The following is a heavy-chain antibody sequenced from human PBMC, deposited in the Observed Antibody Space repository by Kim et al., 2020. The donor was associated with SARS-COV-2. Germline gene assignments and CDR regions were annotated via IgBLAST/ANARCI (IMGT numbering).Heavy chain of an antibody. J-gene: IGHJ4*02. Sequence: SETLSLTCAVSGGSINTSNWWSWGRQPPGKGLWGIGAIHHSGTTNYNPSLKGRVTISVDKSKNQFSLNLSSVTAADTAVYYCAGPDVAAAGAKFFHYWGQGTLVTVSS. CDR3: AGPDVAAAGAKFFHY. CDR2: IHHSGTT. V-gene: IGHV4-4*02. D-gene: IGHD6-13*01. CDR1: GGSINTSNW.